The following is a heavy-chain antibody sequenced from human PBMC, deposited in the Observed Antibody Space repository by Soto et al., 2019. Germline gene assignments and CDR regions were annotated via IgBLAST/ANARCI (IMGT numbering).Heavy chain of an antibody. J-gene: IGHJ4*02. CDR1: GYSFTSYW. V-gene: IGHV5-51*01. CDR3: ARSPSIVGYRRFXY. Sequence: GESLKISCNGSGYSFTSYWIGWVRQMPGQGLEWMGIIYPGDSDTRYSPSFQGQVTIAAEKSINTVDLQCRSLKASDNAIYHCARSPSIVGYRRFXYLDQVALLNVSS. CDR2: IYPGDSDT. D-gene: IGHD1-26*01.